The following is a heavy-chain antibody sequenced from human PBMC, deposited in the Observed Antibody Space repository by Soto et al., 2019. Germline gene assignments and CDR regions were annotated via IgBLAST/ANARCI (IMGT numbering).Heavy chain of an antibody. CDR3: ARDVLDSSGWYGY. V-gene: IGHV3-21*06. CDR1: GFPFSSYS. CDR2: ISSSSSYV. D-gene: IGHD6-19*01. J-gene: IGHJ4*02. Sequence: EVQLVESGGGLVKPGESLRLSCAASGFPFSSYSMNWVCQAPGKGLEWVSYISSSSSYVDYADSVKGRFTLSRDNAKNSLYLQMNRLRAEDTAVYYCARDVLDSSGWYGYWGQGTLVTVSS.